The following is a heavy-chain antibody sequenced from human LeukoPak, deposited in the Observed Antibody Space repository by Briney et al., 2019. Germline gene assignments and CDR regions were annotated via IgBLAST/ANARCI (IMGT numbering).Heavy chain of an antibody. V-gene: IGHV3-30*18. CDR1: GFTFSSYG. CDR2: ISYDGSNK. Sequence: PGGSLRLSCAASGFTFSSYGMHWVRQAPGKGLEWVAVISYDGSNKYYADSVEGRVTISGDKSKNTLYLQMNSLRAEDTAVYYCAKRGPSDYFYGMDVWGQGTTVTVSS. D-gene: IGHD2-2*01. CDR3: AKRGPSDYFYGMDV. J-gene: IGHJ6*02.